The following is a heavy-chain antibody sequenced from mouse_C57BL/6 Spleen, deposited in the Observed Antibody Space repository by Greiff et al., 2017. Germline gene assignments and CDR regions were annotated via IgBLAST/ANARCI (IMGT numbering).Heavy chain of an antibody. CDR2: IDPANGNT. CDR3: ARSGDLLGQDAMDY. D-gene: IGHD4-1*01. CDR1: GFNIKNTY. Sequence: EVQGVESVAELVRPGASVKLSCTASGFNIKNTYMHWVKQRPEQGLEWIGRIDPANGNTKYAPKFQGKATITADTSSNTAYLQLSSLTSEDTAIYYCARSGDLLGQDAMDYWGQGTSVTVSS. J-gene: IGHJ4*01. V-gene: IGHV14-3*01.